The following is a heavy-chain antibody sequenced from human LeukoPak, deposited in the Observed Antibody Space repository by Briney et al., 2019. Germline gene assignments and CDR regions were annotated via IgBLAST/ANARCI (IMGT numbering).Heavy chain of an antibody. V-gene: IGHV4-31*03. D-gene: IGHD4-17*01. CDR1: GRSISSGGYY. J-gene: IGHJ6*03. CDR2: IYYSEST. CDR3: ARERAPDYGDYYYYYMDV. Sequence: SETLSLTCTVSGRSISSGGYYWSWIRQHPGKGLAWIGYIYYSESTYYNPSLKSRVTISVDTSKNQFSLKLSSVTAADTAVYYCARERAPDYGDYYYYYMDVWGKGTTVTVSS.